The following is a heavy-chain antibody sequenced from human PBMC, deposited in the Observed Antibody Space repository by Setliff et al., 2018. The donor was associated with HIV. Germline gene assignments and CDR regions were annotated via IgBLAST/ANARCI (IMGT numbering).Heavy chain of an antibody. CDR1: GFTFRTFA. CDR2: ISYDGSRV. CDR3: ARDLPIYDTSGSLDP. Sequence: GSLRLSCVASGFTFRTFAMHWVRQAPGKGLEWVSVISYDGSRVSYADSVKGRFTISRDDSKNTVFLQMNSLRAEDTAVYYCARDLPIYDTSGSLDPWGQGTLVTVSS. V-gene: IGHV3-30*01. J-gene: IGHJ5*02. D-gene: IGHD3-22*01.